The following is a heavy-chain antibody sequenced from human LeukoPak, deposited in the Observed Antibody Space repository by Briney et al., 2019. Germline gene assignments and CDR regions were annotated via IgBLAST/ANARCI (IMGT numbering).Heavy chain of an antibody. Sequence: GGSLRLSCAASGFTFDDYGMSWVRQAPGKGLEWVSGINWDGGSTGYADSVNGRFTISRDNAKNSLYLQMNSLRAEDTALYYCARVSYSGSYGDAFDIWGQGTMVTVSS. CDR1: GFTFDDYG. CDR3: ARVSYSGSYGDAFDI. V-gene: IGHV3-20*04. J-gene: IGHJ3*02. CDR2: INWDGGST. D-gene: IGHD1-26*01.